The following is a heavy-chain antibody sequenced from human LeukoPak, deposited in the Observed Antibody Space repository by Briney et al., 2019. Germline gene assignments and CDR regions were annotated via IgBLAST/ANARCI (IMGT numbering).Heavy chain of an antibody. Sequence: GGSLRLSCAASGFTFSSYAMSWVRQAPGKGLEWVSAISGSGGSTYYADSVKGRFTISRDNAKNTLYLQMNSLRAEDTAVYYCARGGKTSNYFDYWGQGNLVTVSS. J-gene: IGHJ4*02. CDR2: ISGSGGST. CDR3: ARGGKTSNYFDY. CDR1: GFTFSSYA. V-gene: IGHV3-23*01.